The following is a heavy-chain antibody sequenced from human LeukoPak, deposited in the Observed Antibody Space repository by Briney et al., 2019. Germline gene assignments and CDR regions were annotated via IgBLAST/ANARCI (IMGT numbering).Heavy chain of an antibody. V-gene: IGHV3-53*05. CDR2: IYSGGST. CDR1: GFTVSSNY. Sequence: GGSLRLSCAASGFTVSSNYMSWVRQAPGKGLKWVSVIYSGGSTYYADSVKGRFTISRDNSKNTLYLQMNSLRAEDTAVYYCARDFSSGWYFDYWGQGTLVTVSS. J-gene: IGHJ4*02. CDR3: ARDFSSGWYFDY. D-gene: IGHD6-19*01.